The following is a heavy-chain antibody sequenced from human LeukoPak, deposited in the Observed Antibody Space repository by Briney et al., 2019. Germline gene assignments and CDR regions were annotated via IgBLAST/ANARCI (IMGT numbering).Heavy chain of an antibody. D-gene: IGHD4-11*01. V-gene: IGHV4-59*01. CDR2: VDHTGTT. CDR1: GGSISSYY. J-gene: IGHJ6*03. Sequence: SETLSLTCTVSGGSISSYYWTWLRQPPGKGLEWIGYVDHTGTTKFNPSLNGRVSISRDTSKNFFSLRLRSVTAADTAVYFCARGRVSSSTWYSTYYYFFYMDFWGKGTTVTVSS. CDR3: ARGRVSSSTWYSTYYYFFYMDF.